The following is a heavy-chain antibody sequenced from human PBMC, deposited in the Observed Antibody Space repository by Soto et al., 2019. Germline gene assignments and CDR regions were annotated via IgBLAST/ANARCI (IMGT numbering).Heavy chain of an antibody. CDR3: ARTDRDCYGRDV. J-gene: IGHJ6*02. V-gene: IGHV3-13*05. CDR2: ISAAGDP. Sequence: EVQLVESGGGLVQPGGSLRLSCEASGFTFRNYDMHWVRQGTGKGLEWVSGISAAGDPDYADSVDGRFTISRENAQNSFLLQMNSLRVGDTAVYYCARTDRDCYGRDVGGQGTTVIVSS. CDR1: GFTFRNYD.